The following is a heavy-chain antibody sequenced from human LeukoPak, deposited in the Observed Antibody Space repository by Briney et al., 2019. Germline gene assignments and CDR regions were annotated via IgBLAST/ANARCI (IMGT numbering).Heavy chain of an antibody. Sequence: ASVKVSCKASGYTFTSYGISWVRQAPGQGLEWMGWISAYNGNTNDAQKLQGRVTMTTDTSTSTAYMELRSLRSDDTAVYYCARDTEITMVQGVIPSLDYWGQGTLVTVSS. J-gene: IGHJ4*02. CDR3: ARDTEITMVQGVIPSLDY. CDR1: GYTFTSYG. CDR2: ISAYNGNT. D-gene: IGHD3-10*01. V-gene: IGHV1-18*01.